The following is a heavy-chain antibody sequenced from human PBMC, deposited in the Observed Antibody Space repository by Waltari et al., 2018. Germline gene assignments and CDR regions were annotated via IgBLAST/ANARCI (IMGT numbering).Heavy chain of an antibody. CDR1: GFTFSSYG. Sequence: QVQLVESGGGVVQPGRSLRLSCAASGFTFSSYGMHWVRQAPGKGLEWVAVIWYDGSNKYYADSVKGRFTISRDNSKNTLYLQMNSLRAEDTAVYYCAKEGTGMSFDYWGQGTLVTVSS. CDR2: IWYDGSNK. J-gene: IGHJ4*02. D-gene: IGHD7-27*01. CDR3: AKEGTGMSFDY. V-gene: IGHV3-33*06.